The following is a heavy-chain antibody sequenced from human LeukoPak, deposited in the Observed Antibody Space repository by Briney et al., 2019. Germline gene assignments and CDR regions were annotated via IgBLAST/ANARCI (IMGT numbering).Heavy chain of an antibody. CDR2: IDTTGGT. D-gene: IGHD3-22*01. CDR3: ARGGANYSDISAYGYFDL. J-gene: IGHJ2*01. CDR1: GFIFSRYD. V-gene: IGHV3-13*04. Sequence: GGSLRLSCAASGFIFSRYDVRWVRQVTGKGLEWVSAIDTTGGTYYPGSVKGRFTISRENAKNSLYLQMNSLRAGDTAVYYCARGGANYSDISAYGYFDLWGRGTLVTVSS.